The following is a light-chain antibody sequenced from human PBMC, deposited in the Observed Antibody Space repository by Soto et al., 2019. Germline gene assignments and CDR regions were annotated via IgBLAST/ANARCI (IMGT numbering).Light chain of an antibody. Sequence: QSALTQPASVSGSPGQSITISCTGNSSDVGGYNYVSWYQQHPGKAPKLIIYEVINRPSGVSNRFSGSKSGNTAALTISGLEAEDEADYYCNSYTSKSTGVFGTGNTVTVL. V-gene: IGLV2-14*01. CDR3: NSYTSKSTGV. CDR1: SSDVGGYNY. J-gene: IGLJ1*01. CDR2: EVI.